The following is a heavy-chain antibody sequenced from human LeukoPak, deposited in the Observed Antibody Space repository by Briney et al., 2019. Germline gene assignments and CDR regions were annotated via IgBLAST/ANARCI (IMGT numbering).Heavy chain of an antibody. V-gene: IGHV3-48*02. CDR3: VSGAYLGPYYFDY. CDR2: ISSSSSTI. Sequence: GGSLRLSCTASGFTFNGYSMNWVRQAPGKGLEWVSYISSSSSTIYYADSVKGRFTISRDNAKNSLYLQMNSLRDEDTAVYYCVSGAYLGPYYFDYWGQGTLVTVSS. D-gene: IGHD3-10*01. CDR1: GFTFNGYS. J-gene: IGHJ4*02.